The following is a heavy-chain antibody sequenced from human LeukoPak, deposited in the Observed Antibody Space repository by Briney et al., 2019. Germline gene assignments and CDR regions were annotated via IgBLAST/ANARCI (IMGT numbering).Heavy chain of an antibody. CDR2: INHSGST. D-gene: IGHD5-18*01. CDR3: ARLDTAMLYFDY. J-gene: IGHJ4*02. V-gene: IGHV4-34*01. CDR1: GGSFSGYY. Sequence: SETLSLTCAVYGGSFSGYYWSWIRQPPGKGLEWIGEINHSGSTNYNPSLKSRVTISVDTSKNHFSLRLSSVTAADTAVYYCARLDTAMLYFDYWGQGTLVTVSS.